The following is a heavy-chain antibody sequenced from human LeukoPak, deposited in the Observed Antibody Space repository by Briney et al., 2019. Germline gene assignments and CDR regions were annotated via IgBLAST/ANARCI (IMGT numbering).Heavy chain of an antibody. V-gene: IGHV1-69*13. CDR2: IIPIFGTA. J-gene: IGHJ4*02. CDR1: GGTFSSYA. Sequence: GASVKVSCKASGGTFSSYAISWVRQAPGQGLEWMGGIIPIFGTANYAQKYQGRVTITADESTSTAYMELSSLRSEDTAVYYCARKWNSGSFDYWGQGTLVTVSS. CDR3: ARKWNSGSFDY. D-gene: IGHD1-26*01.